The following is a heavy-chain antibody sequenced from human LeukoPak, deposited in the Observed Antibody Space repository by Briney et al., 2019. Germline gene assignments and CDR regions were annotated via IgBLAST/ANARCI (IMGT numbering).Heavy chain of an antibody. Sequence: GRSLRVSCAASGFTFDDYAMHWVRPAPGKGLEWVSGISWNSGSIGYADSVKGRFTISRDNAKNSLYLQMNSLRAEDTALYYCAKATDPEAYYYYYYGMDVWGQGTTVTVSS. CDR1: GFTFDDYA. CDR3: AKATDPEAYYYYYYGMDV. V-gene: IGHV3-9*01. J-gene: IGHJ6*02. CDR2: ISWNSGSI.